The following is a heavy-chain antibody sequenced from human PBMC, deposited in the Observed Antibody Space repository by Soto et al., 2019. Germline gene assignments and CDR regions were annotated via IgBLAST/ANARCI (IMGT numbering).Heavy chain of an antibody. D-gene: IGHD3-16*01. V-gene: IGHV4-31*03. CDR2: IYYSGST. J-gene: IGHJ4*02. CDR3: ARGGRIPTDFDY. Sequence: SVTQCLTGTVSGGSISSGGYYWSWIRQHPGKGLEWIGYIYYSGSTYYNPSLKSRVTISVDTSKNQFSLKLSSVTAADTAVYYCARGGRIPTDFDYWGQGTLVTVSS. CDR1: GGSISSGGYY.